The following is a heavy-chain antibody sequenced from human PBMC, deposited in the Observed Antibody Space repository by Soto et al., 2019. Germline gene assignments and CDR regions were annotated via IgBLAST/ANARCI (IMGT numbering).Heavy chain of an antibody. D-gene: IGHD6-19*01. CDR2: IYPGDSDT. CDR3: ARRSSGWKAGDYWDMDV. J-gene: IGHJ6*03. CDR1: GYSFTSYW. Sequence: GESLKISCKGSGYSFTSYWIGWVRQMPGKGLEWMGIIYPGDSDTRYSPSFQGQVTISADKSISTAYLQWSSLKASDTAMYYCARRSSGWKAGDYWDMDVWGKGTTVTVSS. V-gene: IGHV5-51*01.